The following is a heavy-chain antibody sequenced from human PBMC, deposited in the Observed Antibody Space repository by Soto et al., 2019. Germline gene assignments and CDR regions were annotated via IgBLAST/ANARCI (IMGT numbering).Heavy chain of an antibody. Sequence: EVQLLDSGGALVQSGGSLRLSCAASGFTFSSYAMSWVRQTPEKGLEWVSAISGTGGGGGTYHADSVKGRFSISRDDSKNTLYLQMKSLRPEDTAIYYCVKGSAAYRRGSFCYGLDNWGRGTLVAVSS. CDR1: GFTFSSYA. V-gene: IGHV3-23*01. CDR3: VKGSAAYRRGSFCYGLDN. D-gene: IGHD2-15*01. CDR2: ISGTGGGGGT. J-gene: IGHJ4*02.